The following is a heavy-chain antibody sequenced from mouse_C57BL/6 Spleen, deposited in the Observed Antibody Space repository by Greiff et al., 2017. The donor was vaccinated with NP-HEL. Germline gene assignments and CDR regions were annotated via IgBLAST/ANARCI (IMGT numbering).Heavy chain of an antibody. Sequence: QVQLQQSGPELVKPGASVKISCKASGYAFSSSWMNWVKQRPGKGLEWIGRIYPGDGDPNYNGKFKGKATLTADKSSSTAYMQLSSLTSEDSAVYFCARRDSNHYFDYWGQGTTLTVSS. J-gene: IGHJ2*01. V-gene: IGHV1-82*01. CDR1: GYAFSSSW. CDR2: IYPGDGDP. D-gene: IGHD2-5*01. CDR3: ARRDSNHYFDY.